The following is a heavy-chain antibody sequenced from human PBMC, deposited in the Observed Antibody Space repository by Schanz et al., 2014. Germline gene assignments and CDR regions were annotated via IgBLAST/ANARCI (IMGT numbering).Heavy chain of an antibody. Sequence: EVHLVESGGGLVQPGGSLRLSCAASGFNFSDYAMCWVRQAPGKGLEWVSAISGGGGTTCYTESMKGRFTISRDNSKSTLYLQMNSLRAEDTAVYYCVRDSFFAFDYWGQGTLITVSS. CDR1: GFNFSDYA. J-gene: IGHJ4*02. V-gene: IGHV3-23*04. CDR3: VRDSFFAFDY. D-gene: IGHD3-3*01. CDR2: ISGGGGTT.